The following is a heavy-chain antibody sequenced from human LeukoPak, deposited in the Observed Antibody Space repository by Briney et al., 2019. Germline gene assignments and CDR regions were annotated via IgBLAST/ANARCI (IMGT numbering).Heavy chain of an antibody. CDR3: ARQVKVGLTRYCSGGSCYSSAWYNWFDP. J-gene: IGHJ5*02. D-gene: IGHD2-15*01. CDR1: GGSISSSSYY. V-gene: IGHV4-39*01. Sequence: SETLSLTCTVSGGSISSSSYYWGWIRQPPGKGLEWIGSIYYSGSTYYNPSLKSRVTISVDTSKNQFSLKLSSVTAADTAVYYCARQVKVGLTRYCSGGSCYSSAWYNWFDPWGQGTLVTVSS. CDR2: IYYSGST.